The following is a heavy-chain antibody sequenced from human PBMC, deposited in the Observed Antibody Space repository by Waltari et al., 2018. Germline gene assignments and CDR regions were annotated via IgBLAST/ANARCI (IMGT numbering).Heavy chain of an antibody. V-gene: IGHV3-33*01. CDR2: IWYDGSNK. Sequence: QVQLVESGGGVVQPGRSLRLSCAAYGFTFSSYGMHCVRPDPGKGLGWVAVIWYDGSNKYYADSVKGRFTISRDNSKNTLYLQMNSLRAEDTAVYYCARDGLLWFGESISGAFYICGQGTMVTVSS. CDR1: GFTFSSYG. J-gene: IGHJ3*02. D-gene: IGHD3-10*01. CDR3: ARDGLLWFGESISGAFYI.